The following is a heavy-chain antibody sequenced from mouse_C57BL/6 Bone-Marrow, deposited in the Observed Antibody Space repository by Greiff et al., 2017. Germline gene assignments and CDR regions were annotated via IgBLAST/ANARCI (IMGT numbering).Heavy chain of an antibody. Sequence: EVKLMESGGGLVKPGGSLKLSCAASGFTFSSYTMSWVRQTPEKRLEWVATISGGGGNTYYPDSVKGRFTFSRDNATNTLYLQMSSLRSEATALYYCARRRSRGYYAMDYWGQGTSVTVSS. J-gene: IGHJ4*01. D-gene: IGHD1-1*01. V-gene: IGHV5-9*01. CDR2: ISGGGGNT. CDR1: GFTFSSYT. CDR3: ARRRSRGYYAMDY.